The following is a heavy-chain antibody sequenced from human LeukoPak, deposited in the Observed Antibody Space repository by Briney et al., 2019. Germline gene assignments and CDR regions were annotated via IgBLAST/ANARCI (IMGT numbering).Heavy chain of an antibody. V-gene: IGHV4-30-2*01. CDR3: ARVLWSGYYPFDY. J-gene: IGHJ4*02. Sequence: SQTLSLTCTVSGGSISSGGYYWSWIRQPPGKGLEWIGYIYHSGSTYYNPSLKSRVTISVDRSKNQFSLKLSSVTAADTAVYYCARVLWSGYYPFDYWGQGTLVTVSS. D-gene: IGHD3-3*01. CDR1: GGSISSGGYY. CDR2: IYHSGST.